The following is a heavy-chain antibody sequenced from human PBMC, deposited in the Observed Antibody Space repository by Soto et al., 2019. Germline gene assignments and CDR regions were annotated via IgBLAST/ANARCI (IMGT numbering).Heavy chain of an antibody. CDR1: GFSLSTSGVG. CDR2: IYWDDDK. V-gene: IGHV2-5*02. D-gene: IGHD5-12*01. Sequence: QITLKESGPTLVKPTQTLTLTCTFSGFSLSTSGVGVGWIRQPPGKALEWLALIYWDDDKRYSPSLKSRLTLTQDTSKNQVVLTMTNMDPVDTATYYCAHSRRLSGYEYYYYYYAMDVWGQGTTVTVSS. CDR3: AHSRRLSGYEYYYYYYAMDV. J-gene: IGHJ6*02.